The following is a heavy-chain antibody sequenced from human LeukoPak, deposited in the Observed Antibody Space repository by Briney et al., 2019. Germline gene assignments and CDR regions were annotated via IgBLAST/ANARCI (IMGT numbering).Heavy chain of an antibody. D-gene: IGHD4-23*01. CDR2: ISYDGSNK. Sequence: GGSLRLSCAASGFTFSSYAMHWVRQAPGKGLEWVAVISYDGSNKYYADSVKGRFTTSRDNSKNTLYLQMNSLRAEDTAVYYCFAGSYGGNDYWGQGTLVTVSS. J-gene: IGHJ4*02. CDR1: GFTFSSYA. V-gene: IGHV3-30-3*01. CDR3: FAGSYGGNDY.